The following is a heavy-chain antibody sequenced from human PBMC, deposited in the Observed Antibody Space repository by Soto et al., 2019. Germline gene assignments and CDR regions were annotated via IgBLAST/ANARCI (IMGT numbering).Heavy chain of an antibody. CDR1: GGSISSYY. CDR2: IYYSGST. D-gene: IGHD6-19*01. Sequence: SETLSLTCTVSGGSISSYYWSWIRQPPGKGLEWIGYIYYSGSTNYNPSLKSRLTISVDTSRTQFSLKLSSVTAADTAMYYCARIYSSGSYRVFNIWGQGTMVTVSS. CDR3: ARIYSSGSYRVFNI. V-gene: IGHV4-59*01. J-gene: IGHJ3*02.